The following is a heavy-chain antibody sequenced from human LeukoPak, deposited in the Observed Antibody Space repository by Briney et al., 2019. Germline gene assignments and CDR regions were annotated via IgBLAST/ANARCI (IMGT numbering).Heavy chain of an antibody. J-gene: IGHJ4*02. CDR2: MNPNSGNT. D-gene: IGHD5-18*01. V-gene: IGHV1-8*02. CDR1: GYTFTGYY. CDR3: ARGGYSYGFDY. Sequence: ASVKVSCKASGYTFTGYYMHWVRQATGQGLGWMGWMNPNSGNTGYAQKFQGRVTMTRNTSISTAYMELSSLRSEDTAVYYCARGGYSYGFDYWGQGTLVTVSS.